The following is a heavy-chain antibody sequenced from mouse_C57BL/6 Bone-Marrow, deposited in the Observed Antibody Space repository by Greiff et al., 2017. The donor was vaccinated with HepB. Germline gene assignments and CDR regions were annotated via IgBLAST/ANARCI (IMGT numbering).Heavy chain of an antibody. CDR1: GFTFSDYY. V-gene: IGHV5-16*01. CDR3: AREAYSNYLDY. D-gene: IGHD2-5*01. Sequence: EVKVVESEGGLVQPGSSMKLSCTASGFTFSDYYMAWVRQVPEKGLEWVANINYDGSSTYYLDSLKSRFIISRDNAKNILYLQMSSLKSEDTATYYCAREAYSNYLDYWGQGTTLTVSS. CDR2: INYDGSST. J-gene: IGHJ2*01.